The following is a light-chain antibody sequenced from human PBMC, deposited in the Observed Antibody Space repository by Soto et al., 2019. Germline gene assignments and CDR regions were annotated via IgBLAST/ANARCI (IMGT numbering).Light chain of an antibody. J-gene: IGKJ1*01. CDR3: LEDYNFLWT. V-gene: IGKV1-6*02. CDR1: QAIRND. Sequence: AIQMTQSPSSLSASVGDRVTINCRASQAIRNDLGWYQQKPGKAPKLLIYAASSLQSGVPSRFSGSGAGTEFTLTISGLQPEDSATYYCLEDYNFLWTFGQGTKVDIK. CDR2: AAS.